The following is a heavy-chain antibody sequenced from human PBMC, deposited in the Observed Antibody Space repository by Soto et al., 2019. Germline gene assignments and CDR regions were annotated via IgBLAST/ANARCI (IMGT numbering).Heavy chain of an antibody. D-gene: IGHD2-15*01. CDR2: IIPIFGTI. CDR3: ARGGVLIYCSGGSCYAGDY. Sequence: SVKFSCKSSGVTFSRYPIAWVRQAPGHGLEWMGQIIPIFGTISHAQNFRGRITITADESTSTAYMELRSLRSDDTAVYYCARGGVLIYCSGGSCYAGDYGGR. CDR1: GVTFSRYP. V-gene: IGHV1-69*13. J-gene: IGHJ2*01.